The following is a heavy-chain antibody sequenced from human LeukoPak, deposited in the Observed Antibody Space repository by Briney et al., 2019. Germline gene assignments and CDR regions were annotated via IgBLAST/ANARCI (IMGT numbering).Heavy chain of an antibody. CDR1: GGSISSYY. V-gene: IGHV4-4*07. Sequence: SSETLSLTCTVSGGSISSYYWSWIRQPAGKGLEWIGRIYTSGSTNYNPSLKSRVTMSVDTSKNQFSLKLSSVTAADTAVYYCARLYYYGSGSYYYFDYWGQGTLVTVSS. J-gene: IGHJ4*02. CDR2: IYTSGST. CDR3: ARLYYYGSGSYYYFDY. D-gene: IGHD3-10*01.